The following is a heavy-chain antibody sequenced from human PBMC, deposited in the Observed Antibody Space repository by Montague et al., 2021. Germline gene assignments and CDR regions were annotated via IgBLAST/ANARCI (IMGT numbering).Heavy chain of an antibody. Sequence: SLRLSCAASEFSFSSLWMHWVRQAPGKGLVWVSQITSDGSDTNYADSVKGRFTISRDNAKSTLYLQMNSLRDEDTAVYYCARGGGGYLDYWGQGTLVTVSS. CDR3: ARGGGGYLDY. J-gene: IGHJ4*03. CDR1: EFSFSSLW. CDR2: ITSDGSDT. D-gene: IGHD1-26*01. V-gene: IGHV3-74*01.